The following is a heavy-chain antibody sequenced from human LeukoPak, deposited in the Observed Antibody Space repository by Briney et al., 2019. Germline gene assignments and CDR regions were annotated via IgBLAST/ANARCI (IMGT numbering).Heavy chain of an antibody. D-gene: IGHD3-3*01. CDR2: ISSSSSTI. CDR1: GFTFSSYS. J-gene: IGHJ4*02. Sequence: GGSLRLSCAASGFTFSSYSMNWVRQAPGKGLEWVSYISSSSSTIYYADSVEGRFTISRDNAKNSLYLQMNSLRAEDTAVYYCARDSSVLRFLEYTSGYFDYRGQGTLVTVSS. CDR3: ARDSSVLRFLEYTSGYFDY. V-gene: IGHV3-48*01.